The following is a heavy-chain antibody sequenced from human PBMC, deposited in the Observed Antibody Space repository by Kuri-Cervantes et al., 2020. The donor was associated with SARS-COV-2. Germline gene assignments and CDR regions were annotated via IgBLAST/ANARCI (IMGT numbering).Heavy chain of an antibody. CDR3: ARGGATIFVERGGLDY. V-gene: IGHV1-69*13. CDR2: IIPIFGTA. CDR1: GGTFSSYA. D-gene: IGHD3-3*01. J-gene: IGHJ4*02. Sequence: SVKVSCKASGGTFSSYAISWVRQAPGQGLEWMGGIIPIFGTANYAQKFQGRVTITADESTSIAYMELNSLRAEDTAVYYCARGGATIFVERGGLDYWGQGTLVTVSS.